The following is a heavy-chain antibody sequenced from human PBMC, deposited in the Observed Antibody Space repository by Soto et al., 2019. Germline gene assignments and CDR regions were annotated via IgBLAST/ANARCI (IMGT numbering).Heavy chain of an antibody. V-gene: IGHV3-23*01. CDR2: LSGSGGST. CDR3: AKGRLQILPLFDY. D-gene: IGHD4-4*01. J-gene: IGHJ4*02. Sequence: PGGSLRLSCTASGFTFSNYAMNWVRQAPGKGLEWVSTLSGSGGSTYYADSVKGRFTISRDNSKNTLYLQMNSLRAEDTAVYYCAKGRLQILPLFDYWGQGTLVTVSS. CDR1: GFTFSNYA.